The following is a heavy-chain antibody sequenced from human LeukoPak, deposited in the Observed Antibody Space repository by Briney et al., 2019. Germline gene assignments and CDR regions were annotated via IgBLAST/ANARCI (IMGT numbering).Heavy chain of an antibody. CDR3: ARGYGDFDY. J-gene: IGHJ4*02. CDR2: INHSGST. CDR1: GGSFSGYY. Sequence: SETLSLTCAVYGGSFSGYYWCWIRQPPGKGLEWIGEINHSGSTNYNPSLKSRVTISVDTSKNQFSLKLSSVTAADTAVYYCARGYGDFDYWGQGTLVTVSS. D-gene: IGHD4-17*01. V-gene: IGHV4-34*01.